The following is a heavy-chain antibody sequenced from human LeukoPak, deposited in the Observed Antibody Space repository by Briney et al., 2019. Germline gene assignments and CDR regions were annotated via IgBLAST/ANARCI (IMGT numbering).Heavy chain of an antibody. V-gene: IGHV4-59*08. Sequence: SETLSLTCTVSGGSISSYYWSWIRQPPGKGLEWIGYIYYSGSTNYNPSLKSRVTISVDTSKNQFSLKLSSVTAADTAVYYCARQAVWVYYFDYWGQGTLVTVSS. CDR2: IYYSGST. CDR1: GGSISSYY. CDR3: ARQAVWVYYFDY. J-gene: IGHJ4*02. D-gene: IGHD3-16*01.